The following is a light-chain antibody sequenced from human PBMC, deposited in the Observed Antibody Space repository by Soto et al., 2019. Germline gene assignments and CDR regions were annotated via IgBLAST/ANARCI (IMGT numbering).Light chain of an antibody. CDR3: QQYGSSGT. Sequence: ETVMTQSPATLSVSPGERATLSCRASQSVSSNLAWYQQKPGQAPRLLICGASSRATGIPDRFSGSGSGTDFTLTISRLEPEDFAVYYCQQYGSSGTFGQGTKVDI. J-gene: IGKJ1*01. V-gene: IGKV3-20*01. CDR1: QSVSSN. CDR2: GAS.